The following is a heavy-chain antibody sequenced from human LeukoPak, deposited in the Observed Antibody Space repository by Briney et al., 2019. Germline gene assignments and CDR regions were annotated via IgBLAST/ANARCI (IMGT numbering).Heavy chain of an antibody. CDR3: ARGYSSGWSDAFDI. Sequence: SETLSLTCTVSGYSISSTYYWGWIRQPPGKGLEWIGEINHSGSTNYNPSLKSRVTISVDTSKNQFSLKLSSVTAADTAVYYCARGYSSGWSDAFDIWGQGTMVTVSS. CDR2: INHSGST. D-gene: IGHD6-19*01. V-gene: IGHV4-38-2*02. J-gene: IGHJ3*02. CDR1: GYSISSTYY.